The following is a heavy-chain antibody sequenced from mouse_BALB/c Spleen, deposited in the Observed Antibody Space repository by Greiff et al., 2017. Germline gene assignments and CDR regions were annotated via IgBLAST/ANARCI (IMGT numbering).Heavy chain of an antibody. CDR3: TREIYYSTGAMDY. D-gene: IGHD1-1*01. J-gene: IGHJ4*01. CDR2: IYPGSGST. CDR1: GYTFTSYW. Sequence: LQQPGSELVRPGASVKLSCKASGYTFTSYWMHWVKQRPGQGLEWIGNIYPGSGSTNYDEKFKSKATLTVDTSSSTAYMQLSSLTSEDSAVYYCTREIYYSTGAMDYWGQGTSVTVSS. V-gene: IGHV1S22*01.